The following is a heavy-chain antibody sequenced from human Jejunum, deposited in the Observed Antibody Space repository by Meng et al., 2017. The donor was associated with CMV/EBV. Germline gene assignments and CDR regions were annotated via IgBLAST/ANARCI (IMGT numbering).Heavy chain of an antibody. CDR2: INPNSGDT. Sequence: WINPNSGDTNFAQKFQDRVTMTRDTSISTAYIELSRLRFDDTAVYYCAMGTGPGFQHWGQGTLVTVSSGESAVWVLALLSQCDNCFDPWGEGTLVTVSS. CDR3: AMGTGPGFQHWGQGTLVTVSSGESAVWVLALLSQCDNCFDP. V-gene: IGHV1-2*02. J-gene: IGHJ5*02. D-gene: IGHD7-27*01.